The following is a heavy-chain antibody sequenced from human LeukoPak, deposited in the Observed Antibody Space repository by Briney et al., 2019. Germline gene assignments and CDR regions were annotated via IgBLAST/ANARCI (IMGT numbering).Heavy chain of an antibody. Sequence: GGTLRLSCAASGFTFSSYGMSWVRQAPGKGLEWVSAISGSGGSTYYADSVKGRFTISRDNVKNYLFLQMNSLRAEDTAFYYCVRSITMFQHWGQGTLVTVSS. V-gene: IGHV3-23*01. CDR3: VRSITMFQH. CDR2: ISGSGGST. CDR1: GFTFSSYG. J-gene: IGHJ1*01. D-gene: IGHD3-10*01.